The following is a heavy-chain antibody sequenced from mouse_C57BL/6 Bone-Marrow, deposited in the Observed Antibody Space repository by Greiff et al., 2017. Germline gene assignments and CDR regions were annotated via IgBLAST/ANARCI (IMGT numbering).Heavy chain of an antibody. J-gene: IGHJ2*01. Sequence: EVQLVESGPVLVKPGASVKMSCKASGYTFTDYYMNWVKQSHGKSLEWIGFINTYNGGTSYNQKLKGKATLTVDKSYSTAYMELNSLTSEDSAVYCCARPHYGSSLDYWGQGATLTVSS. CDR1: GYTFTDYY. D-gene: IGHD1-1*01. CDR3: ARPHYGSSLDY. V-gene: IGHV1-19*01. CDR2: INTYNGGT.